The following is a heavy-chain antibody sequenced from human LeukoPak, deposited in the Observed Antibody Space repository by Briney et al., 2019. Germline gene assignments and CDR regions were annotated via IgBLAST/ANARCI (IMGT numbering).Heavy chain of an antibody. CDR2: IDYRGST. D-gene: IGHD2/OR15-2a*01. CDR1: GGSISGSRYY. CDR3: ARNMG. V-gene: IGHV4-39*01. Sequence: SETLSLTCTVAGGSISGSRYYWGWIRQPPGEGLEWIGVIDYRGSTFYNPSLKSRVSISVDMSKSQFSLKLSSVTAADTAVYYCARNMGWGQGTLVIVSS. J-gene: IGHJ4*02.